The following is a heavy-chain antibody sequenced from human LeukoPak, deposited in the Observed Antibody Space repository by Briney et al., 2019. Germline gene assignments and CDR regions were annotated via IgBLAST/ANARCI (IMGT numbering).Heavy chain of an antibody. CDR2: ISAYNGNT. CDR1: GYTFTSYG. CDR3: TRGVALATVYYFDF. V-gene: IGHV1-18*01. D-gene: IGHD3-10*01. J-gene: IGHJ4*02. Sequence: ASVTVSCKASGYTFTSYGISWVRQAPGQGLEWMGWISAYNGNTNYAQKLQDRITVTTETSTGTASMELRSLKPDDTGIYYCTRGVALATVYYFDFWGRGTQVTVAS.